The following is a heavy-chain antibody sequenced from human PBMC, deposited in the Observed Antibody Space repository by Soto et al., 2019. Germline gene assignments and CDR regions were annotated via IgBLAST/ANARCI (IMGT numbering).Heavy chain of an antibody. V-gene: IGHV4-4*07. CDR2: IYTGGST. CDR3: ARGSGYYLLY. CDR1: GGSISSYY. Sequence: EWLCLSCAVSGGSISSYYWSWIRQPAGKGLEWIGLIYTGGSTNYNPSLKSRVTMSVDTSKNQFYLKLSSVTAADTAVYYCARGSGYYLLYWGQGTLVTVSS. J-gene: IGHJ4*02. D-gene: IGHD3-22*01.